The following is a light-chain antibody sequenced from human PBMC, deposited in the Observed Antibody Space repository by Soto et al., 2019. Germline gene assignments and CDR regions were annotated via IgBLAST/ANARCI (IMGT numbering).Light chain of an antibody. V-gene: IGKV1-39*01. CDR2: TAS. J-gene: IGKJ1*01. Sequence: DIQMTQSPSSLSASVGDRVTITCRASQSIRSNLNWYQQKPGKAPKLLIYTASNLQSGVPSRFSGSGSGTDFTLTISSLQPEDFATYYCQQTYSTPPWTFGQGTKVEI. CDR3: QQTYSTPPWT. CDR1: QSIRSN.